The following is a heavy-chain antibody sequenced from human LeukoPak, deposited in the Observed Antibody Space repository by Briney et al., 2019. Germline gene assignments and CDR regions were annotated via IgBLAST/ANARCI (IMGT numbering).Heavy chain of an antibody. Sequence: SQTLSLTCAISGDSVSSNSACWTWIRQSPSRGLEWLGRTYYKSKCYNDYAVSVKRRITINPDTSKNQFSLQLNSVTPEDTAVYYCAREPFGWSEYYFDYWGQGTLVTVSS. CDR2: TYYKSKCYN. CDR3: AREPFGWSEYYFDY. D-gene: IGHD6-19*01. V-gene: IGHV6-1*01. CDR1: GDSVSSNSAC. J-gene: IGHJ4*02.